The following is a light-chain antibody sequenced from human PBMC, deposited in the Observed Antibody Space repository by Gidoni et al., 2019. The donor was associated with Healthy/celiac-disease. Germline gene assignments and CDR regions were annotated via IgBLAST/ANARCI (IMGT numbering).Light chain of an antibody. CDR3: QAWDSSTAPYVV. Sequence: SYELTPPPSVSVSHGQTDSITCSGDKLGDKYACWYQQKPGQSPVLVIYQDSKRPSGIPERFSGSNSGNTATLTISGTQAMDEADYYCQAWDSSTAPYVVFGGGTKLTVL. J-gene: IGLJ2*01. CDR1: KLGDKY. CDR2: QDS. V-gene: IGLV3-1*01.